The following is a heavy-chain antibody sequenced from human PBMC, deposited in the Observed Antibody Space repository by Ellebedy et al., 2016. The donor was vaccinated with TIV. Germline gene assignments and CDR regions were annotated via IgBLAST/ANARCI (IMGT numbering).Heavy chain of an antibody. CDR2: INPSGGST. D-gene: IGHD1-1*01. V-gene: IGHV1-2*04. J-gene: IGHJ4*02. CDR3: ARGGRGYRNDY. CDR1: GYTFTSYA. Sequence: ASVKVSCXASGYTFTSYAMHWVRQAPGQGLEWMGIINPSGGSTSYAQKFQGWVTMTRDTSISTAYMELSRLRSDDTAVYYCARGGRGYRNDYWGQGTLVTVSS.